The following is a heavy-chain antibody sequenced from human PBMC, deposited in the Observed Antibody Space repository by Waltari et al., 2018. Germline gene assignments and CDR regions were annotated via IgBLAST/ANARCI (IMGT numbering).Heavy chain of an antibody. CDR2: IRAGGSDK. V-gene: IGHV3-33*01. CDR3: ARDLLDQYYDY. J-gene: IGHJ4*01. Sequence: QVQLVESGGGVVQLGRSLRLSCETSGFSFDIYGMHWVRRVPGKGLEGVAGIRAGGSDKFYRDSVKGRFTVSRDTSTTTLYLQMDSLRAEDTAVYYCARDLLDQYYDYWGHGTLVTVSS. CDR1: GFSFDIYG.